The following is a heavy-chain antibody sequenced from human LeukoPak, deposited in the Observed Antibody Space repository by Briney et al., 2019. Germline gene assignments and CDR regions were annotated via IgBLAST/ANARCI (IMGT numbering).Heavy chain of an antibody. J-gene: IGHJ5*02. Sequence: KPSETLSLTCTVSGGSISSYYWSWIRQPPGKGLEWIGYIYYSGSTNYNPSLKSRVTISVDTSKNQFSPKLSSVTAADTAVYYCARDHELGWFDPWGQGTLVTVSS. D-gene: IGHD1-26*01. CDR2: IYYSGST. CDR1: GGSISSYY. V-gene: IGHV4-59*01. CDR3: ARDHELGWFDP.